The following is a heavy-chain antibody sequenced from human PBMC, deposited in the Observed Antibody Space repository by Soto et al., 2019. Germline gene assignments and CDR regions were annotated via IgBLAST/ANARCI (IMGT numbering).Heavy chain of an antibody. J-gene: IGHJ4*02. CDR2: VYSSGAT. D-gene: IGHD2-8*02. CDR1: GGSINYYY. CDR3: ARDRGPYTGFFAY. V-gene: IGHV4-59*01. Sequence: QVQLQESGPGLVKPSETLSLTCSVSGGSINYYYWSWIRQPPGKGLEWIAYVYSSGATNYNPSLKSRATISVDTSKAQFSLKLRSVTAAATAVYYCARDRGPYTGFFAYWGQGTRVTVSS.